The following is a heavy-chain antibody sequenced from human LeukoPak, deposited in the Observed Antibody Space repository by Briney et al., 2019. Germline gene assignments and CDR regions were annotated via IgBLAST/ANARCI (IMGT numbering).Heavy chain of an antibody. Sequence: ASVKVSCKASGYTFTGYYMHWVRQAPGLGLEWMGWINPNSGGTNYAQKFQGRVTMTRDTSISTAYLELSRLRSDDTAVYFCARTHAYDSSAGGVDYWGQGTLVTVSS. CDR2: INPNSGGT. CDR3: ARTHAYDSSAGGVDY. J-gene: IGHJ4*02. D-gene: IGHD3-22*01. V-gene: IGHV1-2*02. CDR1: GYTFTGYY.